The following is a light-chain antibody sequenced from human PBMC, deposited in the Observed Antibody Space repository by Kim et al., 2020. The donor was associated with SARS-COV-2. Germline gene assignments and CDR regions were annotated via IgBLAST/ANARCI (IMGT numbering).Light chain of an antibody. V-gene: IGKV3-20*01. J-gene: IGKJ5*01. CDR3: QQYGSSPDT. CDR2: GAS. CDR1: QSVRDTY. Sequence: SPGQRATLSCRASQSVRDTYLAWFQQKPGQAPRLLIYGASSRATDIPDRFSGSGSGTDFTLTISRLEPEDFAVYYCQQYGSSPDTFGQGTRLEIK.